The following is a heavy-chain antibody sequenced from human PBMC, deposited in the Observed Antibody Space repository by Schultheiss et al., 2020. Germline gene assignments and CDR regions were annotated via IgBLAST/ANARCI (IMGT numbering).Heavy chain of an antibody. D-gene: IGHD2-2*01. Sequence: SETLSLTCTVSGGSIRSSSYYWGWIRQPPGKGLEWIGEINHSGSTNYNPSLKSRVTISVDTSKNQFSLKLSSVTAADTAVYYCARVRPGDYWGQGTLVTVSS. J-gene: IGHJ4*02. CDR3: ARVRPGDY. CDR2: INHSGST. CDR1: GGSIRSSSYY. V-gene: IGHV4-39*07.